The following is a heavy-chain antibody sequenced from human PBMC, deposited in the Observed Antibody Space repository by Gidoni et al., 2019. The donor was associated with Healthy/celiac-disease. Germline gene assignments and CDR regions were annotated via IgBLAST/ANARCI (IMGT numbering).Heavy chain of an antibody. Sequence: QVQLQQWGAGLLKPSETLSLTCAVYGGSFSGYYWSWIRQPPGKGLEWSGEINHSGSTNYNPSHKSRVTISVDTSKNQFSLKLSSVTAADTAVYYCARKRVVVTSHWFDPWGQGTLVTVSS. CDR3: ARKRVVVTSHWFDP. V-gene: IGHV4-34*01. CDR2: INHSGST. CDR1: GGSFSGYY. D-gene: IGHD2-21*02. J-gene: IGHJ5*02.